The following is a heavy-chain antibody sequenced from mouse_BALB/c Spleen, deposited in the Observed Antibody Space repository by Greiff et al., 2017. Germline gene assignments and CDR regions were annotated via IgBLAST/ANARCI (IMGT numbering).Heavy chain of an antibody. Sequence: EVQLVESGGGLVQPKGSLKLSCAASGFTFNTYAMNWVRQAPGKGLEWVARIRSKSNNYATYYADSVKDRFTISRDDSQSMLYLQMNNLKTEDTAMYYCVRHGGYHCMDYWGQGTSVTVSS. CDR1: GFTFNTYA. CDR3: VRHGGYHCMDY. D-gene: IGHD2-2*01. V-gene: IGHV10-1*02. CDR2: IRSKSNNYAT. J-gene: IGHJ4*01.